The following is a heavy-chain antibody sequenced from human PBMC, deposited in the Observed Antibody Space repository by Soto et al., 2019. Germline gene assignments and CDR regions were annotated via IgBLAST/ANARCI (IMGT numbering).Heavy chain of an antibody. CDR1: GFTFSSYW. D-gene: IGHD6-25*01. J-gene: IGHJ4*01. Sequence: GGSLRFSCEASGFTFSSYWMNWVRQAPGKGLEWVATIKPDGSEKNYADSVKGRFTISRDNSRNTLFLQMNSLRVEDTAVYLFARKEGGTHPHDYWGQGSLVTVSA. CDR2: IKPDGSEK. CDR3: ARKEGGTHPHDY. V-gene: IGHV3-7*01.